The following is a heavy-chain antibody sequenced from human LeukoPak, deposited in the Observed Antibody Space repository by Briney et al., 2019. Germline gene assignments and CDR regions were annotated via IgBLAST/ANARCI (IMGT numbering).Heavy chain of an antibody. CDR1: GFTFSSYS. CDR2: ISSSISTK. V-gene: IGHV3-48*02. J-gene: IGHJ3*01. CDR3: ARDRYYENIGNAFDV. Sequence: GGSLRLSCAASGFTFSSYSMNWVRQAPGKGLEWVSYISSSISTKYYADSVKGRFTISRDNAKNSLYLQMNSLRDEDTAVYYCARDRYYENIGNAFDVWGQGTMVTVSS. D-gene: IGHD2/OR15-2a*01.